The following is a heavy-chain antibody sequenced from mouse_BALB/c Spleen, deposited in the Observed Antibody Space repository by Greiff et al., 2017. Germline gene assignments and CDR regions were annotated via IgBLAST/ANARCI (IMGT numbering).Heavy chain of an antibody. V-gene: IGHV3-2*02. D-gene: IGHD2-4*01. CDR2: ISYSGST. J-gene: IGHJ4*01. Sequence: EVQLVESGPGLVKPSQSLSLTCTVTGYSITSDYAWNWIRQFPGNTLEWMGYISYSGSTSYNPSLKSRISITRDTSKNQFFLQLNSVTTEDTATYYCAGSDFLYYYAMDYWGQGTSVTVSS. CDR3: AGSDFLYYYAMDY. CDR1: GYSITSDYA.